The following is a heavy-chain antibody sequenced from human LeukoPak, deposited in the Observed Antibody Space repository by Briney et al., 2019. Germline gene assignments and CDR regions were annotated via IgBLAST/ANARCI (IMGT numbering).Heavy chain of an antibody. CDR3: ARVIAVAGRGDYFDY. CDR2: INHSGST. J-gene: IGHJ4*02. Sequence: SETLSLTCAVYGGSFSDYYWSWIRQPPGKGLEWIGEINHSGSTNYNPSLKSRVTISVDTSKNQFSLKLSSVTAADRAVYYCARVIAVAGRGDYFDYWGQGTLVTVSS. V-gene: IGHV4-34*01. D-gene: IGHD6-19*01. CDR1: GGSFSDYY.